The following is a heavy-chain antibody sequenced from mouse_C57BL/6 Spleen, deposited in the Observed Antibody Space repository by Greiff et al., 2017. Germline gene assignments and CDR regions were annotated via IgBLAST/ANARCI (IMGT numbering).Heavy chain of an antibody. CDR2: ISYDGSN. V-gene: IGHV3-6*01. CDR3: ARATTVVAPLDY. D-gene: IGHD1-1*01. Sequence: EVQLVESGPGLVKPSQSLSLTCSVTGYSITSGYYWNWIRQFPGNKLEWMGYISYDGSNNYNPSLKNRISITRDTSKNQFFLKLNSVTTEDTATYYCARATTVVAPLDYWGQGTTLTVSS. J-gene: IGHJ2*01. CDR1: GYSITSGYY.